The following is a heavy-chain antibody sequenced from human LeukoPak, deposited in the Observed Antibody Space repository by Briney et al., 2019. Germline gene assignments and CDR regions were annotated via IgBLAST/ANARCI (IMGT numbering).Heavy chain of an antibody. CDR3: ARGIAAAGIRYYYYYMDV. Sequence: SETLSLTCAVYGGSFSGYYWSWIRQPPGKGLEWIGEINHSGSTNYNPSLKSRVTISVDTSKNQFSLKLSSVTAADTAVYYCARGIAAAGIRYYYYYMDVWGKGTTVTVSS. V-gene: IGHV4-34*01. D-gene: IGHD6-13*01. CDR1: GGSFSGYY. CDR2: INHSGST. J-gene: IGHJ6*03.